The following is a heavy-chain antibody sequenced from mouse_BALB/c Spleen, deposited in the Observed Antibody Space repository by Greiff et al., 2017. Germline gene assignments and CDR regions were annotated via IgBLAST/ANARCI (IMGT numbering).Heavy chain of an antibody. CDR3: VRAGGLFAY. D-gene: IGHD6-2*01. Sequence: QVQLKESGPGLVAPSQSLSITCTVSGFSLTSYDISWIRQPPGKGLEWLGVIWTGGGTNYNSAFMSRLSISKDNSKSQVFLKMNSLQTDDTAIYYCVRAGGLFAYWGQGTLVTVSA. CDR1: GFSLTSYD. CDR2: IWTGGGT. V-gene: IGHV2-9-2*01. J-gene: IGHJ3*01.